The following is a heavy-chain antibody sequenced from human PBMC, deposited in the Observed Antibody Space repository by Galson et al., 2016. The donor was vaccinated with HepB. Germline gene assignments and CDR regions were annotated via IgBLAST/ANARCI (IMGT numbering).Heavy chain of an antibody. D-gene: IGHD6-13*01. V-gene: IGHV5-51*01. J-gene: IGHJ4*02. CDR1: GYSFISYR. CDR2: IYPGDSDT. Sequence: QSGAEVKKPGESLKISCKASGYSFISYRIGWVRQMPGEGLEWMGIIYPGDSDTRYSPSFEGQVTISADKSISTAYLQWSSLKASDTAMYYCARGQSSSWYKNYFDYWGQGTLVTVSS. CDR3: ARGQSSSWYKNYFDY.